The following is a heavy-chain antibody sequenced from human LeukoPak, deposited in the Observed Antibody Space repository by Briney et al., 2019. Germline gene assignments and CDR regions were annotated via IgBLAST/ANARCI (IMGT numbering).Heavy chain of an antibody. J-gene: IGHJ4*02. CDR2: IKTKSDGGTT. CDR1: GSIFSKAW. CDR3: ARGYCSSDSCYKGPYDF. Sequence: GGSLRLSCANSGSIFSKAWMSWVRQAPGKGLEWVGHIKTKSDGGTTDYAAPVKGRFFISRDDSKDTLYLQMNSLKIEDTAVYYCARGYCSSDSCYKGPYDFWGQGTPVTVSS. D-gene: IGHD2-2*02. V-gene: IGHV3-15*01.